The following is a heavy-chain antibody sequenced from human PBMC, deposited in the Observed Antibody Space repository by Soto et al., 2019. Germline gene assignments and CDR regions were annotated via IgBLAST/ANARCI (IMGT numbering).Heavy chain of an antibody. V-gene: IGHV4-59*08. J-gene: IGHJ4*02. CDR2: IYYSGST. D-gene: IGHD2-15*01. CDR3: ARRYCSGGRCYSGFDF. CDR1: GGSISSYY. Sequence: PSETLSLTCTVSGGSISSYYWSWIRQPPGKGLEWIGYIYYSGSTNYNPSLKSRVTISVDTSKNQFSLKLSSVTAADTAFYYCARRYCSGGRCYSGFDFWGQGALVTVSS.